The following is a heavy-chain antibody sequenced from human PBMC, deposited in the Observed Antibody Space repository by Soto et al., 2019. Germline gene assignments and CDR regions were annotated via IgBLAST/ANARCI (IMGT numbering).Heavy chain of an antibody. D-gene: IGHD2-8*01. CDR1: GGSISSYY. CDR2: IYYSGST. V-gene: IGHV4-59*08. Sequence: QVQLQESGPGLVKPSETLSLTCTVSGGSISSYYLSWIRQPPGKGLEWIGYIYYSGSTNYNPSLKSRVTISVDTSKNQFSLKLSSVTAADTAVYYCARHVVVNGYYFDYWGQGTLVTVSS. CDR3: ARHVVVNGYYFDY. J-gene: IGHJ4*02.